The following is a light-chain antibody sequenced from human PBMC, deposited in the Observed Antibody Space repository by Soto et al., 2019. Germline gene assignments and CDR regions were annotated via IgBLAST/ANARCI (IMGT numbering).Light chain of an antibody. Sequence: DIQMTQSPSTLSASVGDRVTITCRASQNINSWLAWYQQKPGKAPKVLIYKASNLETAVPSRFSGSGSGTEFTLTSSSLQPDDFATYYCQQYYLYLTFGQGTNVEIK. J-gene: IGKJ1*01. CDR1: QNINSW. V-gene: IGKV1-5*03. CDR3: QQYYLYLT. CDR2: KAS.